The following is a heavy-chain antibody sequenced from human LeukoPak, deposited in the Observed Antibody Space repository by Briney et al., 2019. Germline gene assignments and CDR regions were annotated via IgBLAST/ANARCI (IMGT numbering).Heavy chain of an antibody. Sequence: GGSLRLSCAASGFTFSSYGMNWVRQAPGKGLEWVSSISTSGSDIYYADSVKGRFTFSRDNAKNSLYLQMNSLRAEDTAVYYCARDGSNYDSSGYPLGVGMDVWGQGTTVTVSS. CDR3: ARDGSNYDSSGYPLGVGMDV. CDR2: ISTSGSDI. D-gene: IGHD3-22*01. J-gene: IGHJ6*02. V-gene: IGHV3-21*01. CDR1: GFTFSSYG.